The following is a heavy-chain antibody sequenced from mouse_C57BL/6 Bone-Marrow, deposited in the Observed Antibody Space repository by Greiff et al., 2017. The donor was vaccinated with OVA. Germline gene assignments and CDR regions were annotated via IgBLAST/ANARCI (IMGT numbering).Heavy chain of an antibody. J-gene: IGHJ1*03. CDR2: INPSNGGT. CDR1: GYTFTSYW. V-gene: IGHV1-53*01. CDR3: ARERDYYYGSPPYWYFDV. D-gene: IGHD1-1*01. Sequence: QVQLQQPGTELVKPGASVKLSCKASGYTFTSYWMHWVKQRPGQGLEWIGNINPSNGGTNYNEKFKSKATLTVDKSSSTAYMQLSSLTSADSAVYYCARERDYYYGSPPYWYFDVWGTGTTVTVSS.